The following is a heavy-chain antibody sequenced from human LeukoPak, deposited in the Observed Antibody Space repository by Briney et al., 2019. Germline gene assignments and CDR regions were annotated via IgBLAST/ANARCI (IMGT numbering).Heavy chain of an antibody. CDR2: INHSGST. D-gene: IGHD3-22*01. CDR1: GGSFSGYY. Sequence: SETLSVTCDVYGGSFSGYYWSWIRQPPGKGLEWIGEINHSGSTNYNPSLKSRVTISVDTSKNQFSLKLSSVTAADTAVYYCARLYYYDTSGQAYWGQGTLVTVSS. J-gene: IGHJ4*02. CDR3: ARLYYYDTSGQAY. V-gene: IGHV4-34*01.